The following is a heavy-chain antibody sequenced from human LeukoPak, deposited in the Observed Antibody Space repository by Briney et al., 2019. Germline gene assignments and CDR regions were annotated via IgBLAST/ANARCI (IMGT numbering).Heavy chain of an antibody. CDR3: ARGLRRWIAVAGLYFDY. D-gene: IGHD6-19*01. V-gene: IGHV4-34*01. CDR2: INHSGST. Sequence: SETLSLTCAVYGGSFSGYYWSWIRQPPGKGLEWIGVINHSGSTNYNPSLKSRVTISVDTSKNQFSLKLSSVTAADTAVYYCARGLRRWIAVAGLYFDYWGQGTLVTVSS. CDR1: GGSFSGYY. J-gene: IGHJ4*02.